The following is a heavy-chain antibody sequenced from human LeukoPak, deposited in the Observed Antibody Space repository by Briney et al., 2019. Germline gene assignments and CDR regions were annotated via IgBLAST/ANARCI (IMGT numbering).Heavy chain of an antibody. Sequence: ASVKVSCKVSGYTLTELSMHWVRQAPGKGLEWMGGFDPEDGETIYAQKFQDRVTMTEDTSTDTAYMELSSLRSEDTAVYYCATDVDSSSWYGVNWFDPWGQGTLVTVSS. CDR3: ATDVDSSSWYGVNWFDP. D-gene: IGHD6-13*01. CDR1: GYTLTELS. J-gene: IGHJ5*02. V-gene: IGHV1-24*01. CDR2: FDPEDGET.